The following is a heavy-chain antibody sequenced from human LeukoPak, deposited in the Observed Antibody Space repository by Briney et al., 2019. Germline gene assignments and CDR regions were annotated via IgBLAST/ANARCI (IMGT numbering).Heavy chain of an antibody. CDR1: GGSISSSSYY. Sequence: SETLSLTCTVSGGSISSSSYYWGWIRQPPGKGLEWIGSIYYSGSTYYNPSLKSRVTISVDTSKNQFSLKLSSVTAADTAVYYCARDGYSSGYYRDWGQGTLVTVSS. V-gene: IGHV4-39*07. CDR3: ARDGYSSGYYRD. D-gene: IGHD3-22*01. CDR2: IYYSGST. J-gene: IGHJ4*02.